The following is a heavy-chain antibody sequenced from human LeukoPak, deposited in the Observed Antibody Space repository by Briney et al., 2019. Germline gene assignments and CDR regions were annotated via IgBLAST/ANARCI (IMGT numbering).Heavy chain of an antibody. V-gene: IGHV3-21*01. D-gene: IGHD4-11*01. CDR3: ARGSYSDYIFDY. Sequence: PGGSLRLSCAASGFSLSTYSMNWVRQAPGKGLEWVSFISSSSSYIYYADSVKGRFTISRDNAKNSLYLQMNSLRAEDTAVYYCARGSYSDYIFDYWGQGTLVTVSS. J-gene: IGHJ4*02. CDR2: ISSSSSYI. CDR1: GFSLSTYS.